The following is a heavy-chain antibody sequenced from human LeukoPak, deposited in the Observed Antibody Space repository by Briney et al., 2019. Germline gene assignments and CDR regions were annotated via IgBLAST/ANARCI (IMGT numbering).Heavy chain of an antibody. CDR1: GGSISSYY. CDR2: IYYSGST. CDR3: ARTESPSGSPSDY. D-gene: IGHD1-26*01. J-gene: IGHJ4*02. Sequence: SETLSLTCTVSGGSISSYYWSWIRQPPGKGLEWIGYIYYSGSTNYNPSLKSRVTISVDTSKNQFSLKLSSVTAADTAVYYCARTESPSGSPSDYWGQGTLVTVSS. V-gene: IGHV4-59*01.